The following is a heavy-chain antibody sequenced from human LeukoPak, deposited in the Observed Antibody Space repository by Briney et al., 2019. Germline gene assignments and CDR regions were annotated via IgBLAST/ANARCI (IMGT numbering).Heavy chain of an antibody. CDR3: ARVRNWFDP. CDR2: INSDGSEG. Sequence: QPGGSLRLSCAVSGFTFSGFWMSWSCQAPGKGLEWVASINSDGSEGYYADVVRGRFTISRDNAKNSLYLQINSLRAEDTAVYYCARVRNWFDPWGQGTLVTVSS. V-gene: IGHV3-7*03. J-gene: IGHJ5*02. CDR1: GFTFSGFW.